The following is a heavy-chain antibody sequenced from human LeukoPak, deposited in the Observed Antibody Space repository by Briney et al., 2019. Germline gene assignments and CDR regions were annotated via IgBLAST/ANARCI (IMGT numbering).Heavy chain of an antibody. CDR1: GGSFSGYY. V-gene: IGHV4-34*01. J-gene: IGHJ5*02. D-gene: IGHD6-13*01. CDR3: ARVGLGRSSRLFGP. CDR2: IDHSGST. Sequence: SETLSLTCAVYGGSFSGYYWSWIRQPPGKGLEWIGEIDHSGSTNYNPSLKSRVTISVDTSKNQFSLKLSSVTAADTAVYYCARVGLGRSSRLFGPWGQGTLVTVSS.